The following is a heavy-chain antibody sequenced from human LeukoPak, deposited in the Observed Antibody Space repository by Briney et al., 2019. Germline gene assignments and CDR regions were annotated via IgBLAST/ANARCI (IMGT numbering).Heavy chain of an antibody. Sequence: PGGSLRLSCAASGFTFSTYSMNWVRQAPGKGLEWVSYISRSSSTIYYADSVKGRFTISRDNSKNTVYLQMNSLRAEDTAVYYCARDPLLPTENFYWGQGTLVTVSS. CDR1: GFTFSTYS. D-gene: IGHD1-14*01. J-gene: IGHJ4*02. CDR2: ISRSSSTI. CDR3: ARDPLLPTENFY. V-gene: IGHV3-48*01.